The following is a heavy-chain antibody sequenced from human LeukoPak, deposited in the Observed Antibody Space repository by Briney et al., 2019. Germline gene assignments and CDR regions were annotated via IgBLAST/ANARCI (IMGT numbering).Heavy chain of an antibody. D-gene: IGHD2-2*01. V-gene: IGHV3-23*01. CDR3: SKWKAIVLVPAARSPIDY. CDR2: ISGSGVTT. Sequence: PGGSLRLSCAASGFTFSNYGMSWVRQAPGKGLEWVSAISGSGVTTYYADSVKGRFTISRDNSKRTLYLQMNSLRAEDTAVYYCSKWKAIVLVPAARSPIDYWGQGTLVTVSS. J-gene: IGHJ4*02. CDR1: GFTFSNYG.